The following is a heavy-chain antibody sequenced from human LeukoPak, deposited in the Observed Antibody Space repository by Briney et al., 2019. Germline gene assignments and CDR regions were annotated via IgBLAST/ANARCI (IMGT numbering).Heavy chain of an antibody. CDR1: GFTSSSYA. CDR2: ISYDGSNK. J-gene: IGHJ4*02. CDR3: EGFGVLMPS. V-gene: IGHV3-30-3*01. D-gene: IGHD3-3*01. Sequence: GGSLRLSCAASGFTSSSYAMHWVRQAPGKGLEWVAVISYDGSNKYYADSVKGRFTISRDNSKNTLYLQMNSLRAEDTAVYHCEGFGVLMPSWGQGTLVTVSS.